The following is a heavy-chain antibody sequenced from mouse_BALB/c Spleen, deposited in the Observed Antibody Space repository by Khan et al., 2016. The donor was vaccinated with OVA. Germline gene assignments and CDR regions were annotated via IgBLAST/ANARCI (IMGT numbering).Heavy chain of an antibody. J-gene: IGHJ4*01. Sequence: QIQLVQSGPELKKPGETVRISCKASGYTFTDYSMHWVMQAPGKGLKWMGWINTETGEPTYADGFKGRFAFSLESSASTAYLQINHLKNEDTATYFSARGGYDGYYYAVDYWGQGTSVTVSS. D-gene: IGHD2-2*01. CDR1: GYTFTDYS. CDR2: INTETGEP. V-gene: IGHV9-2-1*01. CDR3: ARGGYDGYYYAVDY.